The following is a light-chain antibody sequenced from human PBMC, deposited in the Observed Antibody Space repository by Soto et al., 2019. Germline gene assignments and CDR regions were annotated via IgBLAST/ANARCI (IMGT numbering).Light chain of an antibody. CDR3: LQDNNWPLST. CDR1: QSVSTN. J-gene: IGKJ5*01. V-gene: IGKV3-15*01. CDR2: GSS. Sequence: EIVLTQSPVTLSVSPGERATLSCRASQSVSTNLAWYQQKLGQAPRVLIYGSSSRATGVPARFSGSGSGTEFTLTISSLQSEDSGIYYCLQDNNWPLSTFGQGTRLEIK.